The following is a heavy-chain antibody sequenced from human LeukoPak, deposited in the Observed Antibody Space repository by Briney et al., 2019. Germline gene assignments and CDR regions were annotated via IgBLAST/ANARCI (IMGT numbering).Heavy chain of an antibody. J-gene: IGHJ4*02. V-gene: IGHV3-53*05. D-gene: IGHD3-10*01. CDR1: GFTVSSNY. CDR2: IYSGGST. Sequence: GGSLRLSCAASGFTVSSNYMSWVRQAPGKGLEWVSVIYSGGSTYYADSVKGRFTISRDNSKNTLYLQMNSLRAEDTAVYYCARAVYRFGYFDYWGQGTLVTVSS. CDR3: ARAVYRFGYFDY.